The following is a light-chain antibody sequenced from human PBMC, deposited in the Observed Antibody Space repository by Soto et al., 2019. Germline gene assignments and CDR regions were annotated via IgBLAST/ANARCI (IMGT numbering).Light chain of an antibody. CDR2: GNS. Sequence: QSVLTQPPSVSGAPGQRVTISCTGSSSNIGAGYDVHWYQQLPGTAPKLLIYGNSNRPSGVPDRFSGSKSGTSASLAITGLQAEDEADYYCGTWDVSLSGVIFGAGTQLTVL. CDR1: SSNIGAGYD. V-gene: IGLV1-40*01. J-gene: IGLJ2*01. CDR3: GTWDVSLSGVI.